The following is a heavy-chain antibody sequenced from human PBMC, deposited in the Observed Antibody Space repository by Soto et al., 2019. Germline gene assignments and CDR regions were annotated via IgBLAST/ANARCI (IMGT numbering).Heavy chain of an antibody. D-gene: IGHD1-26*01. CDR3: ARDRPFSGSYHFDY. Sequence: ASVKVSCKASGYTFTSYGISWVRQAPGQGLEWMGWISAYNGNTNYAQKLQGRVTMTTDTSTSTAYMELRSLRSDDTAVYYCARDRPFSGSYHFDYWGQGXLVTVYS. J-gene: IGHJ4*02. V-gene: IGHV1-18*01. CDR2: ISAYNGNT. CDR1: GYTFTSYG.